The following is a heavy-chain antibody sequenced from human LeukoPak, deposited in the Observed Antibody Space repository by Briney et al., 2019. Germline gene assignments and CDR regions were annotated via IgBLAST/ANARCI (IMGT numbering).Heavy chain of an antibody. Sequence: GGSLRLSCAASGFTFSSYWMSWVRQAPGKGLEWVANIKQDGSEKYYVDSVKGRFTISRVNAKNSLYLQMNSLRAEDTAVYYCARDLGRYCSSTSCTPDWFDPWGQGTLVTVSS. CDR2: IKQDGSEK. V-gene: IGHV3-7*01. J-gene: IGHJ5*02. D-gene: IGHD2-2*01. CDR3: ARDLGRYCSSTSCTPDWFDP. CDR1: GFTFSSYW.